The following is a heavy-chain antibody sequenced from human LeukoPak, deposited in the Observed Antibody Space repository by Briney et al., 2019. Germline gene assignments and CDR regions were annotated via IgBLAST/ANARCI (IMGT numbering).Heavy chain of an antibody. V-gene: IGHV4-4*07. Sequence: SETLFLTCTVSSGSISSYDWSWIRQPAGKGLEWIGRIYTSGSPNYNPSLKSRVTMSVDTSKNQFSLKLSSVIAADTAVYYCARLASSWYQDWYFDLWGRGTLVTVSS. CDR1: SGSISSYD. J-gene: IGHJ2*01. CDR2: IYTSGSP. CDR3: ARLASSWYQDWYFDL. D-gene: IGHD6-13*01.